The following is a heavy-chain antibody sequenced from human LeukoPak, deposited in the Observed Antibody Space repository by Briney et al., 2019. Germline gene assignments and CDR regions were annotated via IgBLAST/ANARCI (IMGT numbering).Heavy chain of an antibody. CDR1: GFTFSTYW. Sequence: GGSLRLSCAASGFTFSTYWMHWVRQAPGKGLVWVSRISTDGSAPSYADSVKGRFTISRDNAKNTLYLQMNSLRAEDTAVYFCARADCSGTSCYIGLDYWGQGTLVTVSS. CDR3: ARADCSGTSCYIGLDY. CDR2: ISTDGSAP. V-gene: IGHV3-74*01. J-gene: IGHJ4*02. D-gene: IGHD2-2*02.